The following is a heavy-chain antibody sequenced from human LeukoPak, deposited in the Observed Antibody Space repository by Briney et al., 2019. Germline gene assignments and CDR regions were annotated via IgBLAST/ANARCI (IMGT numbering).Heavy chain of an antibody. CDR1: GFTFSSNA. J-gene: IGHJ4*02. V-gene: IGHV3-33*06. D-gene: IGHD1-26*01. CDR3: AKDASAYSGSYFDY. Sequence: PGGSLRLSCAASGFTFSSNAMHWVRQAPGKGLEWVAVIWYDGSNKDYADSVKGRFTISRDNSKNTLYLQMNSLRAEDTAVYYYAKDASAYSGSYFDYWGQGTLVTVSS. CDR2: IWYDGSNK.